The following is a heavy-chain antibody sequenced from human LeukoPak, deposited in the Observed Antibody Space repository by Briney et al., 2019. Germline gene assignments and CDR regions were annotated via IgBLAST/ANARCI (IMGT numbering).Heavy chain of an antibody. Sequence: GGSLRLSCAASGFTFSSYSMNWVRQAPGKGLEWVSSISSSSSYIYYADSAKGRFTISRDNAKNSLYLQMNSLRAEDTAVYYCARESSSWSGAFDIWGQGTMVTVSS. CDR1: GFTFSSYS. J-gene: IGHJ3*02. V-gene: IGHV3-21*01. CDR3: ARESSSWSGAFDI. D-gene: IGHD6-13*01. CDR2: ISSSSSYI.